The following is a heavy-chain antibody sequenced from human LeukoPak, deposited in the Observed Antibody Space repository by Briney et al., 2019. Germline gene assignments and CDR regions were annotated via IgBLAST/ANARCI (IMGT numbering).Heavy chain of an antibody. CDR1: GLTVSNAW. J-gene: IGHJ5*02. Sequence: GGSLRLSCAASGLTVSNAWMSWVRQAPGKGLEWVGRIRSSSDGGTTDYAAPVKGRFTISRDDSENTLFLRMSSLGTEDTAVYYCTRMNYARFDPWGQGTLVTVSS. CDR3: TRMNYARFDP. D-gene: IGHD2-2*01. CDR2: IRSSSDGGTT. V-gene: IGHV3-15*01.